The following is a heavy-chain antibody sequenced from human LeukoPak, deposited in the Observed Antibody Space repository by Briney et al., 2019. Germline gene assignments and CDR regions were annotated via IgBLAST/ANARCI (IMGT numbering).Heavy chain of an antibody. J-gene: IGHJ4*02. V-gene: IGHV3-30*04. CDR3: ARDMDYRPIGNYYYGY. Sequence: GGSLRLSCAASGFTFSSYAMHWVRQAPGKGLEWLAVISYDGSNKYYADSVKGRFTVSRDNSKNTLYLQMNSLRAEDTAVYYCARDMDYRPIGNYYYGYWGQGTLVTVSS. CDR2: ISYDGSNK. D-gene: IGHD1-7*01. CDR1: GFTFSSYA.